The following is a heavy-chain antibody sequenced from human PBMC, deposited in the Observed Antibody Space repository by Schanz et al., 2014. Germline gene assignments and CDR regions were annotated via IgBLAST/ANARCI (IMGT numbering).Heavy chain of an antibody. CDR1: GFSVSTNY. Sequence: EVQLVESGGGLMQPGGSLRLSCAVSGFSVSTNYMSWVRQAPGKGLEWVSTIYIHSVSTNYADSVKGRFTISRDNAKNSLYLQMTGLRAEDTAVYYCAAHETLSTTACYPSWGQGTLVAVSS. J-gene: IGHJ4*02. D-gene: IGHD2-2*01. CDR3: AAHETLSTTACYPS. V-gene: IGHV3-53*01. CDR2: IYIHSVST.